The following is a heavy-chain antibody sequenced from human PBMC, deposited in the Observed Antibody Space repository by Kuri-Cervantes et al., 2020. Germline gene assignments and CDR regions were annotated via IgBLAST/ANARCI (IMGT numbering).Heavy chain of an antibody. CDR1: GGSISTYY. Sequence: GSLRLSCTVSGGSISTYYWHWIRQPPGKGLEWVGYIYYSGSTNYNPSLKSRVTISVDTSKNQFSLKLSSVTAADTAVYYCARTNDAFDIWGQGTMVTVSS. CDR2: IYYSGST. CDR3: ARTNDAFDI. V-gene: IGHV4-59*01. J-gene: IGHJ3*02.